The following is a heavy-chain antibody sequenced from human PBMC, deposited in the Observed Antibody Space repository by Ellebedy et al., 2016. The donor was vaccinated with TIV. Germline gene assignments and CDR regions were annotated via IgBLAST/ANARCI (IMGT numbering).Heavy chain of an antibody. Sequence: MPSETLSLTCAVSGGSISSSNWWSWVRQPPGKGLEWIGEIYNSGNSNYSTSLTSRVIITVHKSKNHFSIQLSSVTAADTAVYYCARQLASYRLDYWGQGTLVTVSS. CDR2: IYNSGNS. V-gene: IGHV4-4*02. D-gene: IGHD3-16*02. J-gene: IGHJ4*02. CDR3: ARQLASYRLDY. CDR1: GGSISSSNW.